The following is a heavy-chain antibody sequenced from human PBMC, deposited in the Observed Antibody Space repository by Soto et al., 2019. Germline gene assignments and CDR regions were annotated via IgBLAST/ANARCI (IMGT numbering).Heavy chain of an antibody. CDR1: GGTFSSYT. Sequence: QVQLVQSGAEVKKPGSSVKVSCKASGGTFSSYTISWVRQAPGQGLEWMGRIIPILGIANYAQKFQGRVTITADKSTSTAYMELSSLRSEDTAVYYCGPTPRYCSSTSCYPLDYWGQGTLVTVSS. V-gene: IGHV1-69*02. D-gene: IGHD2-2*01. CDR2: IIPILGIA. J-gene: IGHJ4*02. CDR3: GPTPRYCSSTSCYPLDY.